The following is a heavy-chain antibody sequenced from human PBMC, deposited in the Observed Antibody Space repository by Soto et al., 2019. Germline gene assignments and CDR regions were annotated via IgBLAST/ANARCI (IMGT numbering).Heavy chain of an antibody. V-gene: IGHV4-30-4*01. D-gene: IGHD3-10*02. CDR2: IFHSGSA. CDR1: GASISSSAYY. J-gene: IGHJ6*02. CDR3: ARYTFGHDREYHYAMDV. Sequence: PSETLSLTCTVSGASISSSAYYWSWVRQPPGKGLEWIGYIFHSGSAYYNPSLKSRVTISVDTSKNQFSLKLTSVTAADTAVFYCARYTFGHDREYHYAMDVWGQWTTVTVS.